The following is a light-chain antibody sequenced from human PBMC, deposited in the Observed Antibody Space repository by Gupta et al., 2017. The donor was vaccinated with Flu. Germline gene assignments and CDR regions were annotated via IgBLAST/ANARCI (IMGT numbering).Light chain of an antibody. J-gene: IGLJ1*01. V-gene: IGLV2-18*02. CDR1: SSDVGTYNR. CDR3: RSYTSSYTYV. CDR2: EVS. Sequence: HSVPVQPPSVSGSPGHLFTISCTGTSSDVGTYNRVAWYQQSPGTAPKLMIYEVSNRPSGVPDRFSGSKPGNTASLTISGLQGEDEADYYCRSYTSSYTYVFGTGTKVTVL.